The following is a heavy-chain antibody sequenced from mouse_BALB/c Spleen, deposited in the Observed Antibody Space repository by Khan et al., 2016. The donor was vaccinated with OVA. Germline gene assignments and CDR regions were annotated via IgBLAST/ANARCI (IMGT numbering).Heavy chain of an antibody. D-gene: IGHD2-4*01. CDR1: GFSLSNYG. CDR2: IWTGGIT. J-gene: IGHJ3*01. V-gene: IGHV2-9*02. CDR3: ASSYDYDVGGFAY. Sequence: QMQLEESGPGLVAPSQSLSITCTVSGFSLSNYGIHWVRQPPGKGLEWLGVIWTGGITNYNSALMSRLIISKDNSKSQVFLKMNRLQTDDTAIYYCASSYDYDVGGFAYWGQGTLVTVSA.